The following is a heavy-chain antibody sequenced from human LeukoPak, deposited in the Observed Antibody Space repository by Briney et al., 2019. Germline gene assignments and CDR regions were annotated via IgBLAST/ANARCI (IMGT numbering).Heavy chain of an antibody. CDR1: GFTFSSYS. J-gene: IGHJ4*02. CDR2: ISSSSSYI. Sequence: GGSLRLSCAASGFTFSSYSMNWVRQAPGKGLEWVSSISSSSSYIYYADSVKGRFTISRDNAKNSLYLQMNSLRAEDTAVYYCARLVTAYCGGDCSDWGQETLVTVSS. V-gene: IGHV3-21*01. CDR3: ARLVTAYCGGDCSD. D-gene: IGHD2-21*02.